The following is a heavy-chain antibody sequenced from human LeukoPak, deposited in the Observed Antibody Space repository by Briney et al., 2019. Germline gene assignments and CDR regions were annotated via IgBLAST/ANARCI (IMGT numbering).Heavy chain of an antibody. Sequence: GGSLRLSCAASGFTFSSYAMGWVRQAPGKGLEWVSYISSSSSTIYYADSVKGRFTISRDNAKNSLYLQMNSLRAEDTAVYYCARGRAVTTIIRNFDYWGQGTLVTVSS. D-gene: IGHD4-17*01. CDR1: GFTFSSYA. J-gene: IGHJ4*02. V-gene: IGHV3-48*04. CDR3: ARGRAVTTIIRNFDY. CDR2: ISSSSSTI.